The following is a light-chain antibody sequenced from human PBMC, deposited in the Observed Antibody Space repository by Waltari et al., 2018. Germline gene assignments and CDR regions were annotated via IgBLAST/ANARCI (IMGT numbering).Light chain of an antibody. CDR3: SSFSSSSIRYV. Sequence: GTSSDVGGYNRVSWYQQHPGRAPKFMIYEVSNRPSGVSDRFSGSKSGNTASLTISGLQAEDEADYYCSSFSSSSIRYVFGIGTKVTVL. CDR2: EVS. CDR1: SSDVGGYNR. V-gene: IGLV2-14*01. J-gene: IGLJ1*01.